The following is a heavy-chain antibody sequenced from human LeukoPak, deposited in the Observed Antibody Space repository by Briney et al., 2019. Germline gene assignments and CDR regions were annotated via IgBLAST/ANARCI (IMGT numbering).Heavy chain of an antibody. CDR2: INHSGST. D-gene: IGHD6-6*01. CDR3: ARVQAAPAD. J-gene: IGHJ4*02. V-gene: IGHV4-34*01. Sequence: PSETLSLTCAVYGGSFSGYYWSWIRQPPGKGLEWIGEINHSGSTNYNPSLKSRVNISVDTSKNQFSLKLSSVTAADTAVYYCARVQAAPADWGQGTLVTVSS. CDR1: GGSFSGYY.